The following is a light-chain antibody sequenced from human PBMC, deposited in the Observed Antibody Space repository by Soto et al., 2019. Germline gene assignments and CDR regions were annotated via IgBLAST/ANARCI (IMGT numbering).Light chain of an antibody. Sequence: QSVLTQPPSASGTPGQRVIISCSGDSSNIGRNYVFWYLQLPGTAPKLLIYRNNQRPSGVPDRFSGSKSGTSGSLTISGLRSEYEGDYYCAAWDDSLSGPAFGGGTKLTVL. V-gene: IGLV1-47*01. J-gene: IGLJ2*01. CDR2: RNN. CDR1: SSNIGRNY. CDR3: AAWDDSLSGPA.